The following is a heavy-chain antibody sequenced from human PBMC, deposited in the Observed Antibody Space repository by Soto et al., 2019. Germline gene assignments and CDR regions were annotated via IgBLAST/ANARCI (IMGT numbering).Heavy chain of an antibody. V-gene: IGHV4-31*03. CDR1: GGSISSGGYY. CDR2: IYYSGST. CDR3: ARTAPGGDPGYFDY. D-gene: IGHD2-21*02. J-gene: IGHJ4*02. Sequence: SETLSLTCTVSGGSISSGGYYWSWIRQHPGKGLEWIGYIYYSGSTYYNPSLKSRVTISVDTSKNQFSLKLSSVTAADTAVYYCARTAPGGDPGYFDYWGQGTLVTVSS.